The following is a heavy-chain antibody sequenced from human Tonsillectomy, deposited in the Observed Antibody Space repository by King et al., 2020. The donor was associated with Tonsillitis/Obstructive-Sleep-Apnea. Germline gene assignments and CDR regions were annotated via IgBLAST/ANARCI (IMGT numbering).Heavy chain of an antibody. CDR3: AKHGRSSRGILTGYYSYFDY. V-gene: IGHV3-23*04. Sequence: VQLVESGGGLVQPGGSLRLSCAASGFTFSSYAMSWVRQAPGKGLEWVSADFGSDGSTYYADSVKGRFTISRDNSKNTVYLQMNSLRAEDTAIYYCAKHGRSSRGILTGYYSYFDYWGQGTLVTVSS. D-gene: IGHD3-9*01. CDR1: GFTFSSYA. CDR2: DFGSDGST. J-gene: IGHJ4*02.